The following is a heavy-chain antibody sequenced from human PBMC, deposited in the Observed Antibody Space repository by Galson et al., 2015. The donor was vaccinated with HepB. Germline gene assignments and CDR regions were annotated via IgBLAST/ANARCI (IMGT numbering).Heavy chain of an antibody. V-gene: IGHV1-18*01. CDR1: GYTFTSYG. J-gene: IGHJ4*02. CDR2: ISTYNGNT. Sequence: SVKVSCKASGYTFTSYGISWVRQAPGQGLQWMGWISTYNGNTNYPQNLQGRVTMTTDASTTTVYMELRSLTSDDTAMYYCARGGHLGELSSFDYWGQGTLVTVSS. D-gene: IGHD3-16*02. CDR3: ARGGHLGELSSFDY.